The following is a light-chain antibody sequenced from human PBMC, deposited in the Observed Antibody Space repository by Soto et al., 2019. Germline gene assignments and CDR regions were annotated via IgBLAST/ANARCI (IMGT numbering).Light chain of an antibody. J-gene: IGLJ2*01. CDR2: DVI. Sequence: QSALTQPASVSGSPGQSITISCTGTSSDVGGHNSVSWYQQHPGKAPKFMIYDVINRPSGVSNRFSGSKSGNTASLTISNLQAEDEADYYCSSKTDSRTEVFGGGTKLTVL. CDR3: SSKTDSRTEV. CDR1: SSDVGGHNS. V-gene: IGLV2-14*01.